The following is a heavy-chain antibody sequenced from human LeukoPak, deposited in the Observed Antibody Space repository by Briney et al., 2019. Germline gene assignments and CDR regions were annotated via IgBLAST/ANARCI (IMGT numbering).Heavy chain of an antibody. V-gene: IGHV5-51*01. CDR1: GYTFTSYW. D-gene: IGHD2-15*01. CDR3: ARRGCNGGSCYGY. CDR2: IYPGDSDT. J-gene: IGHJ4*02. Sequence: GESLKISCKGTGYTFTSYWIGWARQMPGKGLEWMGIIYPGDSDTRYSPSFRGQVTISADKSISTAYLQWSSLEASDTAMYYCARRGCNGGSCYGYWGQGTLVTVSS.